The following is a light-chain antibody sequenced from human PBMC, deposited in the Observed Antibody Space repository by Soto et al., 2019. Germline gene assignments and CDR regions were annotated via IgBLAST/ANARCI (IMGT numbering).Light chain of an antibody. V-gene: IGKV4-1*01. CDR1: QSVLYSSNNKNY. J-gene: IGKJ4*01. CDR2: WAS. CDR3: QQYDSIPLT. Sequence: DIVMTQSPDSLAESLGERATINCKSSQSVLYSSNNKNYLAWYQQKPGQPPKLLIYWASTRESGVPDRFSGSGSGTEFPLTISSLQAEDVAVYYCQQYDSIPLTFGGGTKVEIK.